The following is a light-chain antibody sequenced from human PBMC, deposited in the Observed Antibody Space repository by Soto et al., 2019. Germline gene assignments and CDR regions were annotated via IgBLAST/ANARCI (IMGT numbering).Light chain of an antibody. CDR3: CSYAGSYTHYV. Sequence: QSVLTQPRSVSGSPGQSVTISCTGTSSDVGTYNYVSWYQQHPGKAPTLLIYDVSKRPSGVPDRFCGSKSGNTASLTISGLQAEDEADYYCCSYAGSYTHYVFGTGTKVTVL. CDR2: DVS. CDR1: SSDVGTYNY. J-gene: IGLJ1*01. V-gene: IGLV2-11*01.